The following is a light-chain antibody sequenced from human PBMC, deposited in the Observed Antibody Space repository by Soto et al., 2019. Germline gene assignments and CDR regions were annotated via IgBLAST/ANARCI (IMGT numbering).Light chain of an antibody. CDR1: QNIRTS. Sequence: DIQMTQSPSSLSASVGDRFTITCRASQNIRTSLNWYQQRPGKAPQLLIYAASSLQSGVSSRLSGSGSGTNFTLTVSSLQPEDFAIYYCQQSSFTGYTFGQGTK. J-gene: IGKJ2*01. V-gene: IGKV1-39*01. CDR3: QQSSFTGYT. CDR2: AAS.